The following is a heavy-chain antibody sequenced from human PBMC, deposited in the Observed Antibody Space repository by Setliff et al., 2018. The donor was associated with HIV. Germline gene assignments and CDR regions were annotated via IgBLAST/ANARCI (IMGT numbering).Heavy chain of an antibody. CDR3: ARFSYGSVWPETDY. J-gene: IGHJ4*02. D-gene: IGHD6-25*01. Sequence: GASVKVSCKASGYTFTSYYMHWVRQAPGQGLEWMGIINPSGGSTSYAQKFQGRVTMTRDTSISTAYMELSRLRSDDTAVYYCARFSYGSVWPETDYWGQGTLVTVSS. V-gene: IGHV1-46*01. CDR2: INPSGGST. CDR1: GYTFTSYY.